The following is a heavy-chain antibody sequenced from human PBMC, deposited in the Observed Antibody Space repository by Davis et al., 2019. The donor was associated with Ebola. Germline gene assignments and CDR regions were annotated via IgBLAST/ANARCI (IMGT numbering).Heavy chain of an antibody. D-gene: IGHD3-10*01. CDR3: ARQRGSPNWFEP. CDR1: GSSFTNYL. CDR2: IDPSDSYT. V-gene: IGHV5-10-1*01. J-gene: IGHJ5*02. Sequence: PGGSLTLSCTGSGSSFTNYLINWVRQMPGKGLEWMGKIDPSDSYTNYSPSFQGHVTISADKSINTAYLQWSSLKASDTAMYYCARQRGSPNWFEPWGQGTLVTVSS.